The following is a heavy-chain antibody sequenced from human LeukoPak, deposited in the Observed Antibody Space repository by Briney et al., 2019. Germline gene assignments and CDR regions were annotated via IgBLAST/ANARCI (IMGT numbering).Heavy chain of an antibody. D-gene: IGHD5-24*01. CDR3: AKVGVEMATITYSWFDP. Sequence: GGSLRLSCAASGFTFSSYGMHWVRQAPGKGLEWVAFIGYDGSNKYYADSVKGRFTISRDNSKNTLYLQMNSLRAEDTAVYYCAKVGVEMATITYSWFDPWGQGTLVTVSS. CDR1: GFTFSSYG. CDR2: IGYDGSNK. V-gene: IGHV3-30*02. J-gene: IGHJ5*02.